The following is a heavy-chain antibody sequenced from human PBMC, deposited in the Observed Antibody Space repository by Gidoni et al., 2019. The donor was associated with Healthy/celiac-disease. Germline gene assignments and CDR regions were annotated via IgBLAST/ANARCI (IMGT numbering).Heavy chain of an antibody. CDR1: GFTFSNAW. J-gene: IGHJ4*02. V-gene: IGHV3-15*01. CDR2: IKSKTDGGTT. D-gene: IGHD6-13*01. Sequence: EVQLVESGGGLVKPGGSLRLSCAASGFTFSNAWMSWVRQAPGKGLEWVGRIKSKTDGGTTDYAAPVKGRFTISRDDSKNTLYLQMNSLKTEDTAVYYCTTSGSSWQYYFDYWGQGTLVTVSS. CDR3: TTSGSSWQYYFDY.